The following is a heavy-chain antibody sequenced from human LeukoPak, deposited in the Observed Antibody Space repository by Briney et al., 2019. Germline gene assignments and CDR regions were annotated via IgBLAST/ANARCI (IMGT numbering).Heavy chain of an antibody. CDR2: IYTSGST. J-gene: IGHJ6*03. CDR1: GGSISSGSYY. CDR3: ARDGCSSTSCPRQFSYYYYYMDV. D-gene: IGHD2-2*01. V-gene: IGHV4-61*02. Sequence: SQTLSLTCTVSGGSISSGSYYWSWIRQPAGKGLEWIGRIYTSGSTNYNPSLKSRVTISVDTSKNQFSLKLSSVTAADTAVYYCARDGCSSTSCPRQFSYYYYYMDVWGKGTTVTVSS.